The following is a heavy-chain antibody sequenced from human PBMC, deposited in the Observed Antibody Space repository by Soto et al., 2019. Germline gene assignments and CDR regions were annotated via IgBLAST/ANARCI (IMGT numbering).Heavy chain of an antibody. J-gene: IGHJ5*02. CDR3: ARGGFGDPNWFDP. CDR2: INHSGST. V-gene: IGHV4-34*01. Sequence: PSETLSLTCAVYGGSFSGYYWSWIRQPPGKGLEWIGEINHSGSTNYNPSLKSRVTISVDTSKNQFSLKLSSVTAADTAVYCCARGGFGDPNWFDPWGQGTLVTAPQ. D-gene: IGHD3-3*01. CDR1: GGSFSGYY.